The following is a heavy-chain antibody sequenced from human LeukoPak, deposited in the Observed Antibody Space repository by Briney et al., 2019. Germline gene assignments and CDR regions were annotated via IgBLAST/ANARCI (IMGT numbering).Heavy chain of an antibody. CDR1: GYRFNAYW. CDR3: ATIEPETFDV. CDR2: IYPDDSDN. Sequence: GESLKISCKGSGYRFNAYWTAWVRQMPGKGLDRVGIIYPDDSDNRCSPSFQGQVTISADKPITTACLQWSSLNAWDNAMYYCATIEPETFDVWGQGTMVTVSS. D-gene: IGHD1-14*01. J-gene: IGHJ3*01. V-gene: IGHV5-51*04.